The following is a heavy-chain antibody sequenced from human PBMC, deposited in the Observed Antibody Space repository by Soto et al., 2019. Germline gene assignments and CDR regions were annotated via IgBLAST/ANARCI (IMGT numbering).Heavy chain of an antibody. CDR1: GFTFSNAW. V-gene: IGHV3-15*07. Sequence: GGSLRLSCAASGFTFSNAWMNWVRQAPGKGLEWVGRIKSKTDGGTTDYAAPVKGRFTISRDDSKNTLYLQMNSLKTEDTAVYYCTTHPNYYDSSGYYYLNWFDPWGQGTLVTVSS. CDR2: IKSKTDGGTT. J-gene: IGHJ5*02. D-gene: IGHD3-22*01. CDR3: TTHPNYYDSSGYYYLNWFDP.